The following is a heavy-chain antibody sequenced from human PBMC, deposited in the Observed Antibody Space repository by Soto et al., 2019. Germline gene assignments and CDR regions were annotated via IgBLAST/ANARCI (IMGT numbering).Heavy chain of an antibody. J-gene: IGHJ4*02. CDR3: TTGIYYDLFTGYHDVAY. CDR1: GFNLSHPW. CDR2: IKSETDGGTA. Sequence: EVQLVQSGGGLVKPGGSLRLSCAASGFNLSHPWMTWVRQAAGKGLEWVGRIKSETDGGTADYAAPVKGRITISRDDSKNTVYLQMNSLKTEDTAVYYCTTGIYYDLFTGYHDVAYWGQGTLVTVSS. D-gene: IGHD3-9*01. V-gene: IGHV3-15*01.